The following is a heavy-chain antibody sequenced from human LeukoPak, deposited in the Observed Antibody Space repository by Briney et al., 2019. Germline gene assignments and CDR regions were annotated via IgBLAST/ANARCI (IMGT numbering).Heavy chain of an antibody. CDR3: ARGSPRVVTAITVYFDY. V-gene: IGHV4-4*02. CDR2: INHSGST. J-gene: IGHJ4*02. CDR1: GGSISSRNW. D-gene: IGHD2-21*02. Sequence: SETLSLTCAVSGGSISSRNWWSWVRQPPGKGLEWIGEINHSGSTNYNPSLKSRVTISVDTSKNQFSLKLSSVTAADTAVYYCARGSPRVVTAITVYFDYWGQGTLVTVSS.